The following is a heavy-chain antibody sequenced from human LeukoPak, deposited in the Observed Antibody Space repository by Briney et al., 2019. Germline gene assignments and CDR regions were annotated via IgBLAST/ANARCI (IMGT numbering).Heavy chain of an antibody. CDR3: ARRNDFGI. CDR2: IYFSGST. CDR1: GGSISSTTYY. J-gene: IGHJ3*02. V-gene: IGHV4-39*07. Sequence: SETLSLTCTVSGGSISSTTYYWGWIRQPPGKGLEWIGSIYFSGSTYYNPSLKSRVTISIDTSKNQFSLKLTSVTAADTAVYYCARRNDFGIWGQGTMVTVSS.